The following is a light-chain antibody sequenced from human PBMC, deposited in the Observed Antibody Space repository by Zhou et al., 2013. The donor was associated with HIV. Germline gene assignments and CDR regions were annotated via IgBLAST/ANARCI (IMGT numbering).Light chain of an antibody. CDR3: QQRSNWPPEVT. J-gene: IGKJ3*01. Sequence: EIVLTQSPATLSLSPGERATLSCRASQSVSSYLAWYQQKPGRAPRLLIYDASNRATGIPARFSGSGSGTDFTLTISSLEPEDFAVYYCQQRSNWPPEVTFGPGTKVDI. CDR2: DAS. CDR1: QSVSSY. V-gene: IGKV3-11*01.